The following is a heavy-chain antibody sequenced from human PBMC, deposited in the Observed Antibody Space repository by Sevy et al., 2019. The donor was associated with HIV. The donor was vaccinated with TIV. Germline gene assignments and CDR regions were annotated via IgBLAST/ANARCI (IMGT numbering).Heavy chain of an antibody. CDR1: GFTFSDYY. CDR3: AREGAGYYDSSGYYL. Sequence: GGSLRLSCAASGFTFSDYYMSWTRQAPGKGLEWVSYISSSSSYTNYADSVKGRFTISRDNAKNSLYLQMNSLRAEDTAVYYCAREGAGYYDSSGYYLWGQGTLVTVSS. V-gene: IGHV3-11*06. D-gene: IGHD3-22*01. CDR2: ISSSSSYT. J-gene: IGHJ5*02.